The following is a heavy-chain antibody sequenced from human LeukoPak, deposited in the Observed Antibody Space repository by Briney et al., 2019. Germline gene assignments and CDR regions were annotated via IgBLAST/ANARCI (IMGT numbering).Heavy chain of an antibody. CDR3: ASNDSSGVDY. CDR1: GGSISSYY. V-gene: IGHV4-59*01. Sequence: SETLSLTCTVSGGSISSYYWSWIRQPPGKGLEWIGYICYSGSTNYNPSLKSRVTISVDTSKNQFSLKLSSVTAADTAVYYCASNDSSGVDYWGQGTLVTVSS. J-gene: IGHJ4*02. CDR2: ICYSGST. D-gene: IGHD3-22*01.